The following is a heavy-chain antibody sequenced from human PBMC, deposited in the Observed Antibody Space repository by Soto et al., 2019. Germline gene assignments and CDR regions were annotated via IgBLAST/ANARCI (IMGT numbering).Heavy chain of an antibody. CDR2: IVPFLGIA. CDR3: ARDRGDGYNYAFDI. D-gene: IGHD1-1*01. V-gene: IGHV1-69*02. CDR1: GGSFSTYS. Sequence: QVQLVQSGAEVKKPGSSVKVSCKASGGSFSTYSITWVRQAPGQGLECMGKIVPFLGIAKYAQKFEGRVTLTADKSTGTAYMELSGLTSEDTALYYCARDRGDGYNYAFDIWGQGTLVTVSS. J-gene: IGHJ3*02.